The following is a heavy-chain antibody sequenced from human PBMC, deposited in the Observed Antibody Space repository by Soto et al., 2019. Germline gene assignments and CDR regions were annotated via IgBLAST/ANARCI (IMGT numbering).Heavy chain of an antibody. CDR2: IYYSGST. CDR3: AMHGGRGVIFGY. D-gene: IGHD3-10*01. J-gene: IGHJ4*02. Sequence: SETLSLTCTVSGGSISSGGYYWSWIRQHPGKGLEWIGYIYYSGSTYYNPSLKSRVTISVDTSKNQFSLKLSSVTAADTAVYYCAMHGGRGVIFGYWGQGTLVPVSS. V-gene: IGHV4-31*03. CDR1: GGSISSGGYY.